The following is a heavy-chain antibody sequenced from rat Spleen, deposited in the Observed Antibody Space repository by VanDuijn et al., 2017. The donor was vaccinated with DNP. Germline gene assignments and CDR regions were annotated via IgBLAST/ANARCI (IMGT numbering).Heavy chain of an antibody. CDR2: ISTSGGST. D-gene: IGHD4-2*01. CDR1: GFTFSNYD. V-gene: IGHV5-25*01. CDR3: ARQLGILDY. Sequence: EVQLVESGGGLVQPGRSLKLSCAASGFTFSNYDIAWVRQAPTKGLEWVASISTSGGSTYYRDSVKGRFTISRDNAKSTPYLQMDSLRSEDTATYYCARQLGILDYWGQGVMVTVSS. J-gene: IGHJ2*01.